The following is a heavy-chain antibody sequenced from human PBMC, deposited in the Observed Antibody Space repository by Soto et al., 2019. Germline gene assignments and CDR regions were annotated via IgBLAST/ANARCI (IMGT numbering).Heavy chain of an antibody. CDR2: ISSSGSTI. CDR1: GFTFSSYE. J-gene: IGHJ4*02. Sequence: EVQLVESGGGLVQPGGSLRLSCAASGFTFSSYEMNWVRQAPGKGLEWVSYISSSGSTIYYADSVKGRFTISRDNAKNSLYLQMNSLRAEDTAVYYCARGPTPQYDYGDYFDYWGQGTLVTVSS. D-gene: IGHD4-17*01. V-gene: IGHV3-48*03. CDR3: ARGPTPQYDYGDYFDY.